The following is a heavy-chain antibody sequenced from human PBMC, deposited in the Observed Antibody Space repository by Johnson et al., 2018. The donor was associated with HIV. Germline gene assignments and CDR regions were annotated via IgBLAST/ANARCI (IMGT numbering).Heavy chain of an antibody. J-gene: IGHJ3*02. CDR3: AREGYNWNNGDAFDI. Sequence: VQLVESGGGLAKPAWSPRLSCAVSQFTFSSYWMHWVRQAPGKGLEWVSDINWNGGSTGYADSVKGRFTISRDNAKNSLFLQMNSLRAEDTAVYYCAREGYNWNNGDAFDIWGQGTMVTVSS. D-gene: IGHD1/OR15-1a*01. V-gene: IGHV3-20*04. CDR1: QFTFSSYW. CDR2: INWNGGST.